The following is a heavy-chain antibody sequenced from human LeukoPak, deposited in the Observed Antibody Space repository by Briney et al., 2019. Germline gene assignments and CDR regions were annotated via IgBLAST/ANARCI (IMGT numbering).Heavy chain of an antibody. CDR3: ARGSSLALDY. CDR1: GYTFTSNY. CDR2: ISPSGGST. J-gene: IGHJ4*02. D-gene: IGHD6-13*01. Sequence: ASVKVSCKAFGYTFTSNYMHWVRQAPGQGPEWMGVISPSGGSTTYAQKFQGRVTLTRDMSTSTDYLELSSLRSEDTAVYYCARGSSLALDYWGQGTLVTVSS. V-gene: IGHV1-46*01.